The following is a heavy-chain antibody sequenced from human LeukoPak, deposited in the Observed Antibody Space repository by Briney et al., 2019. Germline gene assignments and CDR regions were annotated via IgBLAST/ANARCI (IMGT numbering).Heavy chain of an antibody. J-gene: IGHJ4*02. CDR3: AKDRGSGSYSVDF. V-gene: IGHV3-48*02. Sequence: GGSLRLSCAASGFTFSTHDLNWVRQAPGKGLEWVSFISSRSSTIYYADSVKGRFTISRDKSKNTVFLDMNSLKNEDTAVYYCAKDRGSGSYSVDFWGRGTLVTVS. CDR1: GFTFSTHD. D-gene: IGHD1-26*01. CDR2: ISSRSSTI.